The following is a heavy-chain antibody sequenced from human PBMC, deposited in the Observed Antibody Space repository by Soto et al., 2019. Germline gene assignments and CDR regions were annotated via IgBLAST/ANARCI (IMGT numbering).Heavy chain of an antibody. Sequence: GGSLRLSCAASGFTLSSYAVHWVRQAPGKGLEWVAVISYDGINKYYADSVKDRFTLSRGNSKNTLYLQMNSLRAEDTAVYYCAAIVVVPAAPMDAWGQGTTVTVSS. V-gene: IGHV3-30-3*01. CDR2: ISYDGINK. CDR3: AAIVVVPAAPMDA. J-gene: IGHJ6*02. CDR1: GFTLSSYA. D-gene: IGHD2-2*01.